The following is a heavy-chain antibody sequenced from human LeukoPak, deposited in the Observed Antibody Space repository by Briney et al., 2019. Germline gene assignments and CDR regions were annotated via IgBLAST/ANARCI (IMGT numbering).Heavy chain of an antibody. V-gene: IGHV4-59*08. D-gene: IGHD5-12*01. J-gene: IGHJ3*02. CDR2: ITYSAST. CDR1: GGSISGYY. CDR3: SRPHSTHDYAFDI. Sequence: PSETLSLTCTVSGGSISGYYWSWIRQPPGKGLEWIDYITYSASTNYNPSLESRVTISVDTSKNQVSLRLRSVTVADTAVYYCSRPHSTHDYAFDIWGQGTLVTVSS.